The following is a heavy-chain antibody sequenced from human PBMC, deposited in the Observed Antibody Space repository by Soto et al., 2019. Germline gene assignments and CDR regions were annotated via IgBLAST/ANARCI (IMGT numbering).Heavy chain of an antibody. D-gene: IGHD3-22*01. CDR3: ARGRSSGYSSAVDN. V-gene: IGHV4-34*01. CDR1: GESFSGYY. Sequence: ETLSLTCAVYGESFSGYYLTWIRQPPGKGLEWIGEIDRRGNANYNPSLKSRVTISVDTSKNQFSLRLTSMTAADTAVYYCARGRSSGYSSAVDNWGQGNMVTVSS. J-gene: IGHJ4*02. CDR2: IDRRGNA.